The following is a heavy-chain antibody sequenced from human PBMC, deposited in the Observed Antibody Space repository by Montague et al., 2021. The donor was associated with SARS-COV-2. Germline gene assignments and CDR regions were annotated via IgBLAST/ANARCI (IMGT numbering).Heavy chain of an antibody. D-gene: IGHD6-19*01. V-gene: IGHV4-31*03. CDR3: ARGGSYSSGWYGVDYYYAMDV. CDR1: GGSISSGDYY. CDR2: IYYSGST. J-gene: IGHJ6*02. Sequence: TLSLTCTVSGGSISSGDYYWCWIHQHPGKVLEWIGYIYYSGSTYYNSSLKSRVTISVDTSKNQFSLKMSSVTAADTAVYYCARGGSYSSGWYGVDYYYAMDVWGQGTTVTVSS.